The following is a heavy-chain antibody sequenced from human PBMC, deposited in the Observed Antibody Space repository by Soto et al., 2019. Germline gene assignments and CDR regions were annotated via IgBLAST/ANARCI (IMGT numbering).Heavy chain of an antibody. J-gene: IGHJ6*03. Sequence: KESGPVLVRPTETLTLTWTVSGFSLNNARVGVSWIRQPPGKALEWLAHILSNDGKSYSTSLKTRLSISKDTSKSQVVLTMTNMDPVDTATYYCARMLAVNYYYYYMDVWGKGTTVTVSS. CDR1: GFSLNNARVG. D-gene: IGHD3-10*01. CDR2: ILSNDGK. CDR3: ARMLAVNYYYYYMDV. V-gene: IGHV2-26*01.